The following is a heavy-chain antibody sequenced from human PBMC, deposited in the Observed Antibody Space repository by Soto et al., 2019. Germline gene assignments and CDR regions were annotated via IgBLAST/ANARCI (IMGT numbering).Heavy chain of an antibody. Sequence: GASVKVSCKASGYTFTSYGISWVRQAPGQGLEWMGWISAYNGNTNYAQKLQGRVTVTTDTSTSTAYMELRSLRSDDTAVYYCARASMVREDLNWFDPWGQGTLVTVSS. CDR1: GYTFTSYG. CDR2: ISAYNGNT. D-gene: IGHD3-10*01. CDR3: ARASMVREDLNWFDP. V-gene: IGHV1-18*01. J-gene: IGHJ5*02.